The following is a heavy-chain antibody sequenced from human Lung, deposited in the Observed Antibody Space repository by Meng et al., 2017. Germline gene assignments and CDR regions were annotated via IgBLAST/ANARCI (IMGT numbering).Heavy chain of an antibody. V-gene: IGHV1-18*01. J-gene: IGHJ4*02. CDR1: GYTLTTYG. D-gene: IGHD6-19*01. Sequence: QVHRVQSGLEVKNPGASVKVSCKASGYTLTTYGISWLRQAPGKGLGWMGWIDPGNGNRDFAEKFQDRLTMSNDTSSSTVYMELTRLTSDDTAVYYCARDRQWLFDYWGQGALVTVSS. CDR2: IDPGNGNR. CDR3: ARDRQWLFDY.